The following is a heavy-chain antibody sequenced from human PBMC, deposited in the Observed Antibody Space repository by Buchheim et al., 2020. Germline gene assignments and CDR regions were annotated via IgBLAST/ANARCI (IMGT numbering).Heavy chain of an antibody. Sequence: QVQLVESGGGLVKPGESLRLSCAASGFTFSDYYMSWIRQAPGKGLEWVSYISSSSSYTNYADSVKGRFTISRDNAKNSLYLQMNSLRAEDTAVYYCARALATVTRSYYYYYYMDVWGKGTT. D-gene: IGHD4-11*01. CDR3: ARALATVTRSYYYYYYMDV. CDR2: ISSSSSYT. V-gene: IGHV3-11*05. CDR1: GFTFSDYY. J-gene: IGHJ6*03.